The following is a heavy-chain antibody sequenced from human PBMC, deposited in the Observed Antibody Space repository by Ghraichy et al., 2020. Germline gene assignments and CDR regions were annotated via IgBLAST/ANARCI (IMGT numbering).Heavy chain of an antibody. CDR3: ARDGYTAQH. Sequence: ETLSLTCTVSGGSISSSSYYWGWIRQPPGKGLEWIGSIYYSGSTYYNPSLKSRVTISVDTSKNQFSLKLSSVTAADTAVYYCARDGYTAQHWGQGTLVTVSS. CDR1: GGSISSSSYY. V-gene: IGHV4-39*07. CDR2: IYYSGST. J-gene: IGHJ1*01. D-gene: IGHD5-18*01.